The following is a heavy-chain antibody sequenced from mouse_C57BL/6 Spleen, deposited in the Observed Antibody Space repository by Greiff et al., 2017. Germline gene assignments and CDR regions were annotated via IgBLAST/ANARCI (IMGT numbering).Heavy chain of an antibody. CDR2: ISSGGSYT. Sequence: EVKVVESGGDLVKPGGSLKLSCAASGFTFSSYGMSWVRQTPDKMLEWVATISSGGSYTYYPDSVKGRFTISRDNAKNTLYLQMSSLKSEDTAMYYCARQTITTAVATNFDYWGQGTTLTVSS. CDR3: ARQTITTAVATNFDY. V-gene: IGHV5-6*01. CDR1: GFTFSSYG. D-gene: IGHD1-1*01. J-gene: IGHJ2*01.